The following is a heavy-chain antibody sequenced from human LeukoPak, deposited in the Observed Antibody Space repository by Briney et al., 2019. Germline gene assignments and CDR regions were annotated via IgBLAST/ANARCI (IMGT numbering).Heavy chain of an antibody. CDR1: GGTFSSYA. Sequence: SVKVSCKASGGTFSSYAISWVRQAPGQGLEWMGRIIPIFGTANYAQKFQGRVTITTDESTSTAYMELSSLRSEDTAVYYCAQGGILTGYYAFDYWGQGTLVTVST. V-gene: IGHV1-69*05. CDR2: IIPIFGTA. D-gene: IGHD3-9*01. CDR3: AQGGILTGYYAFDY. J-gene: IGHJ4*02.